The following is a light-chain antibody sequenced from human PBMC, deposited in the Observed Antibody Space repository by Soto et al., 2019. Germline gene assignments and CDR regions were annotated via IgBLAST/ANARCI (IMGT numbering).Light chain of an antibody. CDR1: QSISNY. Sequence: DIQMTQSPSALSASVGDRVTITGRASQSISNYLNWYQQKPGKAPKLLMFAASILQSGVPSRFSGGGSGTDFTLTISSLQPEDFATYYCQQSYSTPRTFGHGTKVEIK. J-gene: IGKJ1*01. V-gene: IGKV1-39*01. CDR2: AAS. CDR3: QQSYSTPRT.